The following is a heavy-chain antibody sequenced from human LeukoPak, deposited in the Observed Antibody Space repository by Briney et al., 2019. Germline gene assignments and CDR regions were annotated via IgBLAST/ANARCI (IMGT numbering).Heavy chain of an antibody. CDR2: IYYSGST. V-gene: IGHV4-59*01. CDR1: GGSISSYY. D-gene: IGHD1-26*01. CDR3: ARGVGSERDFDY. Sequence: PSETLSLTCTVSGGSISSYYWSWIRQPPGKGLEWIGYIYYSGSTNYNPSLKSRVTISVDTSKNQFSLKLSSVTAADTAVYYCARGVGSERDFDYWGQGTLVTVSS. J-gene: IGHJ4*02.